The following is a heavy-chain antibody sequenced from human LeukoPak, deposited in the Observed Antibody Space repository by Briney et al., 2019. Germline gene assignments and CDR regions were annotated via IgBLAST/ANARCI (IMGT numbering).Heavy chain of an antibody. Sequence: SETLSLTCYVSGGSFNSGDNYWGWIRQSPGKGLEWLGYIYNTGTAYYNPSLKSRVTVLVDTSKNQFSLKLSSVTAADTAVYYCARINWYFDLWGRGTLVTVSS. CDR3: ARINWYFDL. CDR2: IYNTGTA. CDR1: GGSFNSGDNY. J-gene: IGHJ2*01. V-gene: IGHV4-30-4*08.